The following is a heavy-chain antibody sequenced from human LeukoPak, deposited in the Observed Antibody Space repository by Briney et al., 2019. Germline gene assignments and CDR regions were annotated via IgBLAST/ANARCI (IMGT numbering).Heavy chain of an antibody. D-gene: IGHD3-10*01. CDR3: ARSGITMVRGVIPYFDY. V-gene: IGHV4-61*01. CDR1: SGSVSSGSYY. Sequence: SETLSLTCTVSSGSVSSGSYYWTWIRQPPGKGLEWLGYIYFTGSTNYNPSLKSRVTISVNTSKNQFSLKLSSVTAADTAVYYCARSGITMVRGVIPYFDYWGQGTLVTVSS. J-gene: IGHJ4*02. CDR2: IYFTGST.